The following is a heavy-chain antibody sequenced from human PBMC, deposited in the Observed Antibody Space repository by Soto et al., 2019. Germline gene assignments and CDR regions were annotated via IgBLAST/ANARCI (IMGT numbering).Heavy chain of an antibody. CDR3: ARDTGGSDVMLDY. Sequence: GVSLRLSCVASGFTFSDYGMSWVRQAPGKGPDWVSTVNNAGTNTHYADSVKGRFTISRDNSKTTLYLQMNNLRVDDTAICYCARDTGGSDVMLDYWSQGTQVTVSP. V-gene: IGHV3-23*01. J-gene: IGHJ4*02. D-gene: IGHD5-12*01. CDR2: VNNAGTNT. CDR1: GFTFSDYG.